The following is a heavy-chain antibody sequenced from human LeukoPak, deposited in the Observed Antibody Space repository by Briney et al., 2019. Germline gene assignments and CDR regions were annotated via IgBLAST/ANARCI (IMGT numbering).Heavy chain of an antibody. V-gene: IGHV4-61*01. Sequence: SETLSLTCTVSGGSVSSGSYYWSWIRQPPGKGLEWIGYIYYSGSTNYNPSLKSRVTISVDTSKNQFSLKLSSVAAADTAVYYCATYYYDSSGYYYFDYWGQGTLVTVSS. D-gene: IGHD3-22*01. J-gene: IGHJ4*02. CDR1: GGSVSSGSYY. CDR2: IYYSGST. CDR3: ATYYYDSSGYYYFDY.